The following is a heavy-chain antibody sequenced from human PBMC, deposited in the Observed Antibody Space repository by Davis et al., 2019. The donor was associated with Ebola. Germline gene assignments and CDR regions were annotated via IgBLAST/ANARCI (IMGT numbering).Heavy chain of an antibody. D-gene: IGHD5-18*01. Sequence: SETLSLTCAVYGGSFSGYYWRWIRQPPGKGLEWIGEINHSGSTNYNPSPKSRVTISVDTSKNKFSLKLSSVTAADTAVYYCARRRTVDTAMVTGFYNGMDIWGQGTTVTVSS. CDR2: INHSGST. V-gene: IGHV4-34*01. CDR1: GGSFSGYY. CDR3: ARRRTVDTAMVTGFYNGMDI. J-gene: IGHJ6*01.